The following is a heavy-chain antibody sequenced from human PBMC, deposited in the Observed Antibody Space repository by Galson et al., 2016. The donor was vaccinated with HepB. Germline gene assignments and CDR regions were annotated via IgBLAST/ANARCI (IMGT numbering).Heavy chain of an antibody. CDR3: AIQVDFYDNSGYYYGWFDT. Sequence: LSLTCTVSGGSISSGGYYWSWIRQHPGKGLEWIGYIYYSGSTYYNPSLRSRVSISVDTSKNQLSLKLSSVTAADTAVYYCAIQVDFYDNSGYYYGWFDTWGHGTLVTVSS. D-gene: IGHD3-22*01. V-gene: IGHV4-31*03. J-gene: IGHJ5*01. CDR1: GGSISSGGYY. CDR2: IYYSGST.